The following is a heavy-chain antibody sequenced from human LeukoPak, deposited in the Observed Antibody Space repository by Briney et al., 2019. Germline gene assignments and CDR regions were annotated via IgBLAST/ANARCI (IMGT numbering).Heavy chain of an antibody. D-gene: IGHD6-19*01. V-gene: IGHV3-53*01. CDR2: IYSAGSI. Sequence: GGSLRLSCTVSGFTVSSNSMSWVRQAPGKGLEWVSFIYSAGSIYYSDSVKGRFTISIDNSKNTLYLQMNSLRAEDTAVYYCAKAGGSSGWYANWGYWGQGTLVTVSS. CDR1: GFTVSSNS. J-gene: IGHJ4*02. CDR3: AKAGGSSGWYANWGY.